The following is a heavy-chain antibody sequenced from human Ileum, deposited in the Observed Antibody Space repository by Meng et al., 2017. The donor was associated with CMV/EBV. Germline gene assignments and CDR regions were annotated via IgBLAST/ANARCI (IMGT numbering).Heavy chain of an antibody. D-gene: IGHD3-10*01. CDR1: GGSFSGYY. Sequence: SETLSLTCAVYGGSFSGYYWSWIRQPPGKGLEWIGEINHSGSTNYNPSLKSRVTISVDTSKNQFSLKLSSVTAADTAVYYCARDPSLRFGARGNWFDPWGQGTRVTGSS. CDR2: INHSGST. J-gene: IGHJ5*02. V-gene: IGHV4-34*01. CDR3: ARDPSLRFGARGNWFDP.